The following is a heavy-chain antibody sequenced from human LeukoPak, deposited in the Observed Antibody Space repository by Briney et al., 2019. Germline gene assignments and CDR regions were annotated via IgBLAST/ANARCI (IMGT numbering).Heavy chain of an antibody. J-gene: IGHJ4*02. Sequence: SETLSLTCAVYGGSFSGYYWSWIRQPPGKGLEWIGEINHSGSTNYNPSLKSRVTISVDTSKNQFSLKLSSVTAADTAVYYCARLPMVRGVIQFDYWGQGTLVTVSS. CDR2: INHSGST. D-gene: IGHD3-10*01. CDR3: ARLPMVRGVIQFDY. V-gene: IGHV4-34*01. CDR1: GGSFSGYY.